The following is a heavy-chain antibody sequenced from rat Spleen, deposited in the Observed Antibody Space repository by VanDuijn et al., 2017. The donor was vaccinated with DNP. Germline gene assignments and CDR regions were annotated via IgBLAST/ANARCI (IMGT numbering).Heavy chain of an antibody. V-gene: IGHV5-7*01. J-gene: IGHJ2*01. D-gene: IGHD1-1*01. Sequence: EVQLVESGGGLVQPGRSLKLSCAASGFTFSDYYMAWVRQPPTKGLEWVATISYDGSRTYYRDSVKGRFTISRDNAKSTLYLQMDSLRSEDTATYYCARHTTDYWGQGVMVTVSS. CDR3: ARHTTDY. CDR2: ISYDGSRT. CDR1: GFTFSDYY.